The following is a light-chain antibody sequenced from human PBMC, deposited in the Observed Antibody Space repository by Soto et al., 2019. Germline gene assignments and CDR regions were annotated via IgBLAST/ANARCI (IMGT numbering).Light chain of an antibody. CDR2: GNT. CDR3: HSYDSGLGV. Sequence: QSVLTQPPSVSGAPGQRVTISCTGSSSNIGAGYDVHWYQQLPGTAPKLLIYGNTNRPSGVPDRFSGSKSGTSASLAITGLLAEDEADYYCHSYDSGLGVFGGGTKHTVL. V-gene: IGLV1-40*01. J-gene: IGLJ2*01. CDR1: SSNIGAGYD.